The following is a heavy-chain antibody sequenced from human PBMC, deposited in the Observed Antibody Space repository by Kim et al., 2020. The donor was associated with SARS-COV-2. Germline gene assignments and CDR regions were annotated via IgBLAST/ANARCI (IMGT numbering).Heavy chain of an antibody. Sequence: SETLSLTCTVSGGSISSGGYYWSWIRQHTGKGLEWIGYIYYSGSTYYNPSLKSRVTISVDTSKNQFSLKLSSVTAADTAVYYCARDTVTTGGNWFDPWGQGTLVTVSS. CDR2: IYYSGST. D-gene: IGHD4-17*01. V-gene: IGHV4-31*03. J-gene: IGHJ5*02. CDR1: GGSISSGGYY. CDR3: ARDTVTTGGNWFDP.